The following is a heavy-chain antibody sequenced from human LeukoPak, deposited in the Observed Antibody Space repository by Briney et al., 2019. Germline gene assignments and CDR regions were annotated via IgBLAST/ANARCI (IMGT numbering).Heavy chain of an antibody. D-gene: IGHD1-26*01. V-gene: IGHV4-39*01. CDR1: GGSISSSGYY. Sequence: TSETLSLTCTVSGGSISSSGYYWGWIRQPPGKGLEWIASIYYSGSTYYNPSLKSRVTISVDTSKNQLSLKLSSLTAADTAVYYCARHEYSGSYYGLSWFDPWGQGTLVTVPS. CDR3: ARHEYSGSYYGLSWFDP. J-gene: IGHJ5*02. CDR2: IYYSGST.